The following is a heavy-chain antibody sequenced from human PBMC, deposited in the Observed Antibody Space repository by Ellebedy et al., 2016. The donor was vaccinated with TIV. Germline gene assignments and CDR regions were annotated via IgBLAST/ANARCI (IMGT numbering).Heavy chain of an antibody. CDR3: ARVYCSSTSCYPYYYYGMDV. CDR2: IDPSDSYT. Sequence: GGSLRLSCKGSGYSFTSYWISWVRQMPGKGLEWMGRIDPSDSYTNYSPSFQGHVTISADKSISTAYLQWSSLKASDTAMYYCARVYCSSTSCYPYYYYGMDVWGQGTTVTVSS. V-gene: IGHV5-10-1*01. J-gene: IGHJ6*02. CDR1: GYSFTSYW. D-gene: IGHD2-2*01.